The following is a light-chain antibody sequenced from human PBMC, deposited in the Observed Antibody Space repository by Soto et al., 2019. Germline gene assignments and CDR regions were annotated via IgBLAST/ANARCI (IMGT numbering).Light chain of an antibody. CDR2: AAS. CDR3: QQSYTAPLFT. Sequence: DIQMTQSPASLSASVGDRVTITCRTSQNTSSYLNWYQQKPGKAPKFLIYAASSLRSGVPSRFSGSGSGTDFTLTISSLQPEDFATYYCQQSYTAPLFTFGQGTKLEIK. V-gene: IGKV1-39*01. J-gene: IGKJ2*01. CDR1: QNTSSY.